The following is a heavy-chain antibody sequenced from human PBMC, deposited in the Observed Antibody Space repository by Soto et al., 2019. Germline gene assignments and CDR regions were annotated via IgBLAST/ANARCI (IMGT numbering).Heavy chain of an antibody. CDR2: IYYSGST. CDR1: GGSISSSSYY. Sequence: SETLSLTCTVSGGSISSSSYYWGWIRQPPGKGLEWIGSIYYSGSTYYNPSLKSRVTISVDTSKNQFSLKLSSVTAADTAVYYCARLGWYCSGGSCYSIQYYFDYWGQGTLVTVSS. CDR3: ARLGWYCSGGSCYSIQYYFDY. V-gene: IGHV4-39*01. J-gene: IGHJ4*02. D-gene: IGHD2-15*01.